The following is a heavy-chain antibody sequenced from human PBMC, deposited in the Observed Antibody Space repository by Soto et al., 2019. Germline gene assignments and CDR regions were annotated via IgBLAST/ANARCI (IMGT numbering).Heavy chain of an antibody. Sequence: SETLSLTCIVSGGSVSSVNYYWSWIRQPPGKGLEWIGYIYYSGSTNYNPSLKSRVSMSLDTSKNQFSLKLSSVTAADTAVYYCATLTRGPYAMDVWGQGTTVTVSS. CDR1: GGSVSSVNYY. CDR3: ATLTRGPYAMDV. J-gene: IGHJ6*02. V-gene: IGHV4-61*01. D-gene: IGHD1-26*01. CDR2: IYYSGST.